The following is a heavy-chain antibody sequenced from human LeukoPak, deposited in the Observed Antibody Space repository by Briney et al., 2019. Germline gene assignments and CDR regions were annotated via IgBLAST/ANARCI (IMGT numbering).Heavy chain of an antibody. V-gene: IGHV3-21*04. Sequence: GGSLRLSCAASGFTVSSNYMSWVRQAPGKGLEWVSSISSDSSHIHYAASVKGRFTISRDNAKNSLYLQMNSLRAEDTAVYYCASFVVVVAARTPEYYWGQGTLVTVSS. J-gene: IGHJ4*02. CDR2: ISSDSSHI. D-gene: IGHD2-15*01. CDR1: GFTVSSNY. CDR3: ASFVVVVAARTPEYY.